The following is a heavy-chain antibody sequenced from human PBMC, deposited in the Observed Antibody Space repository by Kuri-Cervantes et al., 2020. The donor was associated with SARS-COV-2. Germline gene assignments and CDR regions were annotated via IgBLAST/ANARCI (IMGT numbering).Heavy chain of an antibody. CDR2: ISSSGSYS. CDR3: AKSMSIAAPASDY. CDR1: GFTFSDYY. D-gene: IGHD6-13*01. V-gene: IGHV3-11*06. J-gene: IGHJ4*02. Sequence: GGSLRLSCEASGFTFSDYYMSWTRQAPGKGLEWIAYISSSGSYSQSADSVEGRFTVSRDNAKNSLYLQMNSLRVEDTALYYCAKSMSIAAPASDYWGQGTLVTVSS.